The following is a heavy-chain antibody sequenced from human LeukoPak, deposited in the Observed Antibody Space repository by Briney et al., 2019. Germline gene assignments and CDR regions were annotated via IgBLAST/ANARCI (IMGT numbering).Heavy chain of an antibody. D-gene: IGHD3-22*01. CDR2: INWNGGST. CDR1: GFTFDDCG. Sequence: GGSLRLSCAASGFTFDDCGMSWVRQAPGKGLEWVSGINWNGGSTGYADSVKGRFTISRDNAKNSLYLQMNSLRAEDTALYYCARDLGSSGYYPFDYWGQGTLVTVSS. V-gene: IGHV3-20*04. CDR3: ARDLGSSGYYPFDY. J-gene: IGHJ4*02.